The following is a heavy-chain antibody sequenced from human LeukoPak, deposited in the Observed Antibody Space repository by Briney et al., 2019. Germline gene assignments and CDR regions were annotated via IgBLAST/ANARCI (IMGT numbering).Heavy chain of an antibody. D-gene: IGHD3-10*01. Sequence: GGSLRLSCAASGFTFSSYWMTWVRLAPGKGLEWVANIKEDGGEQYSVDSVKGRFTISRDNAKNSLYLQMNSLRAEDTALYYCARERYYYGSGSYSSGDWFDPWGQGTLVTVSS. CDR2: IKEDGGEQ. CDR1: GFTFSSYW. CDR3: ARERYYYGSGSYSSGDWFDP. V-gene: IGHV3-7*03. J-gene: IGHJ5*02.